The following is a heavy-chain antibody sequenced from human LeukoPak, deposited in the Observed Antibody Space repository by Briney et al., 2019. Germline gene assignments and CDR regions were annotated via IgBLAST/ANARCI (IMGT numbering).Heavy chain of an antibody. CDR2: IYYSGST. V-gene: IGHV4-59*12. CDR3: ARGRQLLWFGTQGNYYYYMDV. Sequence: SETLSLTCTVSGGSISSYYWSWIRQPPGKGLEWIGYIYYSGSTNYNPSLKSRVTISLDTSKNQFSLKLSSVTAADTAVYYCARGRQLLWFGTQGNYYYYMDVWGKGTTVTVSS. CDR1: GGSISSYY. D-gene: IGHD3-10*01. J-gene: IGHJ6*03.